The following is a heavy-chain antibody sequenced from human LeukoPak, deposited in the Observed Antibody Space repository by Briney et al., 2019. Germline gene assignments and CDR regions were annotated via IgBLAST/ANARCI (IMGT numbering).Heavy chain of an antibody. J-gene: IGHJ4*02. Sequence: PGGSLRLSCAASGFAFSSYAMSWVRQAPGKGLEWVSAISGSGGSTYYADSVKGRFTISRDNSKNTLYLQMNSLRAEDTAVYYCARGPVLRPKVIYYFDYWGQGTLVTVSS. CDR1: GFAFSSYA. D-gene: IGHD4-11*01. V-gene: IGHV3-23*01. CDR2: ISGSGGST. CDR3: ARGPVLRPKVIYYFDY.